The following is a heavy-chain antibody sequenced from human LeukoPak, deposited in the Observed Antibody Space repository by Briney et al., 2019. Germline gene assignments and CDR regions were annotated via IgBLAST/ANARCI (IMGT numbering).Heavy chain of an antibody. CDR1: GGSISSYY. D-gene: IGHD6-6*01. CDR2: IYYSGST. J-gene: IGHJ6*04. V-gene: IGHV4-59*12. Sequence: SETLSLTCTVSGGSISSYYWSWIRQPPGKGLEWIGYIYYSGSTNYNPSLKSRVTISVDTSKNQFSLKLSSVTAADTAVYYCARGGIAARPGMDVWGKGTTVTVSS. CDR3: ARGGIAARPGMDV.